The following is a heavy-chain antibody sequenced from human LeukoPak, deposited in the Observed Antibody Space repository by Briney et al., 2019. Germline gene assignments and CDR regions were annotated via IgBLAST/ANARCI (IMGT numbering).Heavy chain of an antibody. D-gene: IGHD6-19*01. CDR1: GFAFSSYW. CDR3: ARGGLDPVDY. CDR2: INTDGSRT. J-gene: IGHJ4*02. V-gene: IGHV3-74*01. Sequence: TGGSLRPSCEVSGFAFSSYWMHWVRQAPGKGLVWVSRINTDGSRTVYADSVRGRFTISRDNAKNTVYLQMNSLRGEDTAVYYCARGGLDPVDYWGQGTLVTVSS.